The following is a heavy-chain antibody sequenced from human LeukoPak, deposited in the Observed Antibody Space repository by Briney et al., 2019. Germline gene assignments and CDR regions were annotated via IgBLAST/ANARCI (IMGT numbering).Heavy chain of an antibody. V-gene: IGHV1-18*01. CDR2: ISAYNGNT. CDR3: ARVTPIAAAGTRMDV. CDR1: GYTFTSYG. J-gene: IGHJ4*02. Sequence: ASVKVSCKASGYTFTSYGISWVRQAPGQGLEWMGWISAYNGNTNYAQKLQGRVTMTTDTSTSTAYMELRSLRSDDTAVYYCARVTPIAAAGTRMDVWGQGTLVTVSS. D-gene: IGHD6-13*01.